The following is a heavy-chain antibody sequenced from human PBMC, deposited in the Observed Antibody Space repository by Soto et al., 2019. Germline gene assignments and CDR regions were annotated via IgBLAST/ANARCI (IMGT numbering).Heavy chain of an antibody. J-gene: IGHJ4*02. D-gene: IGHD3-10*01. V-gene: IGHV4-31*03. CDR3: ARDSRGYYFDY. CDR1: GASISTDGHY. CDR2: IHYSGST. Sequence: SETLSLTCTVSGASISTDGHYWSWIRQHPGKDLEWIGYIHYSGSTYYNPSLKSRVVISVDTSQSLYFLSLYSVTAADTALYYCARDSRGYYFDYWGQGALVTVPQ.